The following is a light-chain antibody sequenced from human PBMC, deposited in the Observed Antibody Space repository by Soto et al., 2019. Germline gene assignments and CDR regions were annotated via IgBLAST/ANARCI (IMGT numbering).Light chain of an antibody. Sequence: EIVLTQSPDTLSLSPGERATLSCRASQSVPNSRLAWYQQKPGQAPSLVISDTSIRAAGIPDRFSGSGSGTDFSLIIGRLEPEDFAVYICQQYCASPWTFVQGTKV. CDR1: QSVPNSR. CDR2: DTS. CDR3: QQYCASPWT. V-gene: IGKV3D-20*02. J-gene: IGKJ1*01.